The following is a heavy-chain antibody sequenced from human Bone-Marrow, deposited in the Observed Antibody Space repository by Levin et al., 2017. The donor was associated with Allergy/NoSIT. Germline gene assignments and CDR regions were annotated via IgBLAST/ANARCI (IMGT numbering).Heavy chain of an antibody. J-gene: IGHJ4*02. CDR3: SREVANSAWYA. V-gene: IGHV1-2*02. D-gene: IGHD6-19*01. CDR2: IYPDSGAT. CDR1: GYTRSDYY. Sequence: GESLKISCKAPGYTRSDYYVHWVRQAPDQGLEWMGWIYPDSGATKYAQKFQGRVTLTSDVSMVYMELRRLTSDDTATYYCSREVANSAWYAWGQGTLVTVSS.